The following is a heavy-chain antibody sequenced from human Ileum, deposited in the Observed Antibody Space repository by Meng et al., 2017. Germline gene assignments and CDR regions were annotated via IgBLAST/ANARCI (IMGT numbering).Heavy chain of an antibody. J-gene: IGHJ4*02. CDR3: TRDAGWGSLDY. CDR2: INPVGSAT. Sequence: GESLKISCAASGFTFGSAWMTWVRQAPGKGLEWLGNINPVGSATSYVGSVRGRFTISRDNANKSVYLQMNSLRADDTAVYYCTRDAGWGSLDYWGQGTLVPSPQ. V-gene: IGHV3-7*01. D-gene: IGHD7-27*01. CDR1: GFTFGSAW.